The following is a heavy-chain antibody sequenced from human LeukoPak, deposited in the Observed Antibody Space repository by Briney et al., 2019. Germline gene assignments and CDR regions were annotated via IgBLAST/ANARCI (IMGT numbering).Heavy chain of an antibody. V-gene: IGHV3-21*01. CDR2: ISSSSSYI. CDR3: ARSRITMVRGTPSHYYYYYGMDV. CDR1: GFTFSSYS. D-gene: IGHD3-10*01. Sequence: GGSLRLSCAASGFTFSSYSMNWVRQAPRKGLEWVSSISSSSSYIYYADSVKGRFTISRDNAKNSLYLQMNSLRAEDTAVYYCARSRITMVRGTPSHYYYYYGMDVWGKGTTVTVSS. J-gene: IGHJ6*04.